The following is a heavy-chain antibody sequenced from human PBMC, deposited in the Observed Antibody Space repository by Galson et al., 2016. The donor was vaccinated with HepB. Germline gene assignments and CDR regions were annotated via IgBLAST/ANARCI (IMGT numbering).Heavy chain of an antibody. J-gene: IGHJ3*01. CDR1: GYSFTSRG. CDR2: ISVHNGNT. V-gene: IGHV1-18*01. D-gene: IGHD3-16*01. Sequence: SVKVSCKASGYSFTSRGVSWVRQAPGQGLEWMGWISVHNGNTDYAQKFQGRATMTTDIPTSTIYLEMRSLKSDDTAVYYCVRGFGWGDAFDFWGQGTMITVSS. CDR3: VRGFGWGDAFDF.